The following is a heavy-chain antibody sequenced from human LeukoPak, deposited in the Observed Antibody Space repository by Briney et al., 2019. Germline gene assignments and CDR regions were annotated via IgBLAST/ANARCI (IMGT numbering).Heavy chain of an antibody. CDR2: ISSSGSTI. CDR3: ARALAVAATPYYYFDY. D-gene: IGHD2-15*01. CDR1: GFTFSSYE. V-gene: IGHV3-48*03. J-gene: IGHJ4*02. Sequence: GGSLRLSCAASGFTFSSYEMNWVRQAPGKGLEWVSYISSSGSTIYYADSVKGRFTISRDNAKNSLYLQMNSLRAEDTALYYCARALAVAATPYYYFDYWGQGTLVTVSS.